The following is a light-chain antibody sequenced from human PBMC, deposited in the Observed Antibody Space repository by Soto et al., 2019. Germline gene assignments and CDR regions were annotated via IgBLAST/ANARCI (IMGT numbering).Light chain of an antibody. CDR2: GAS. CDR3: QQYNNWPPT. CDR1: QSVSSN. V-gene: IGKV3-15*01. J-gene: IGKJ2*01. Sequence: EIVMTQSPATLSVSPGERATLSCRASQSVSSNLAWYQQKPGQAPRLLIYGASTRATGIPARFSGSGSGTXXXXXXXSLQSEDFAVYYCQQYNNWPPTFGQGTKLEIK.